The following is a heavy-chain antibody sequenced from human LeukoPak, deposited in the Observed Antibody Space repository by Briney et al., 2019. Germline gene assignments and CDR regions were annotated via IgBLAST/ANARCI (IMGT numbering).Heavy chain of an antibody. D-gene: IGHD1-14*01. V-gene: IGHV4-59*08. CDR3: ARQPGGYYYYGMDV. CDR1: GASISSYY. CDR2: IYYSGST. J-gene: IGHJ6*02. Sequence: SETLSLTCTVSGASISSYYWSWIRQPPGKGLEWIGYIYYSGSTNYNPSLKSRVTISVDTSKNQFSLKLSSVTAADTAVYYCARQPGGYYYYGMDVWGQGTTVTVSS.